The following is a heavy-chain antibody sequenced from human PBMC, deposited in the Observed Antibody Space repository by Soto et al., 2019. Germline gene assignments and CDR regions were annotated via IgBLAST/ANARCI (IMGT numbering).Heavy chain of an antibody. CDR1: GFTFSSYG. V-gene: IGHV3-30*18. D-gene: IGHD5-12*01. Sequence: PGGSLRLSCAASGFTFSSYGMHWVRQAPGKGLEWVAVISYDGSNKYYADSVKGRFTISRDNSKNTLYLQMNSLRAEDTAVYYCAKDDSGYDLVYYYYGMDVWGQGTTVTVSS. J-gene: IGHJ6*02. CDR3: AKDDSGYDLVYYYYGMDV. CDR2: ISYDGSNK.